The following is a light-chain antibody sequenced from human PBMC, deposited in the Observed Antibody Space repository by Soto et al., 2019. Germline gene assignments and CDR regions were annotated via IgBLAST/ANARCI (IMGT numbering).Light chain of an antibody. CDR1: QTISSW. CDR2: KAS. CDR3: QQYDSYPYT. V-gene: IGKV1-5*03. J-gene: IGKJ2*01. Sequence: DIQMTQSPSTLSTSVGDRVTITCRASQTISSWLAWYQEKPGKAPKLLIYKASTSESGVPSRFSGSGSGTEFTLTISSLQPDEFATYYCQQYDSYPYTFGQGTKLEIK.